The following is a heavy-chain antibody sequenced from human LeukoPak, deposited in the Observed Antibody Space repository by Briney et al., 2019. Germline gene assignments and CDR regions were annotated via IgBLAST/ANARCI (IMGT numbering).Heavy chain of an antibody. Sequence: GESLRLSCVASGFTFSNYWIHWVRQAPGKGLAWVSRMNSDGTSTIYADSVKGRFTISRDNAKNTLYLQMNSLRAEDTAVYYCARENGANRRAFDIWGQGTRVTVSS. D-gene: IGHD4/OR15-4a*01. CDR3: ARENGANRRAFDI. CDR1: GFTFSNYW. V-gene: IGHV3-74*01. CDR2: MNSDGTST. J-gene: IGHJ3*02.